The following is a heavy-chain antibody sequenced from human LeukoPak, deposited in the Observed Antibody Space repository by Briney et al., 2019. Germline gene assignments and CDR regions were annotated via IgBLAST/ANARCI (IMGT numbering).Heavy chain of an antibody. Sequence: ASVKVSCKASGYTFTGYYMHWVRQASGQGLEWMGWINPNSGGTNYAQKFQGRVTMTRDTSISTAYMELSRLRSDDTAVYYCARDFGYDSSIEDYWGQGTLVTVSS. V-gene: IGHV1-2*02. CDR3: ARDFGYDSSIEDY. D-gene: IGHD3-22*01. CDR1: GYTFTGYY. CDR2: INPNSGGT. J-gene: IGHJ4*02.